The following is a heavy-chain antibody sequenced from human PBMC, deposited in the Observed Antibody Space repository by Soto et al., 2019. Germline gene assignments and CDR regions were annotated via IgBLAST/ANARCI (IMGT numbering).Heavy chain of an antibody. V-gene: IGHV6-1*01. J-gene: IGHJ6*02. CDR2: TYYRSKWYN. D-gene: IGHD3-3*01. Sequence: PPLSITCTISGDSVSNNSAAWNWIMQSPSRGLEWLGRTYYRSKWYNDYAVSVKSRITINPDTSKNQFSLQLNSVTPEDTAVYYCAREEADFWSGSIAIGMDVWGQGTTVTVSS. CDR3: AREEADFWSGSIAIGMDV. CDR1: GDSVSNNSAA.